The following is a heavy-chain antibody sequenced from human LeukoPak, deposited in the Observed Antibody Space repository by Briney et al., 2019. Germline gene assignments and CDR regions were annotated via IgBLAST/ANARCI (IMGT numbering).Heavy chain of an antibody. CDR2: IKEDGSEK. J-gene: IGHJ4*02. V-gene: IGHV3-7*01. CDR1: GFRFSDYW. CDR3: VRDNCTGTSCHHFDY. D-gene: IGHD2-2*01. Sequence: GGSLRLSCAASGFRFSDYWMSWVLQAPGKGLEWVANIKEDGSEKYYVDSVKGRFTISRDNAKNSLYLQMNSLRAEDTAVYYCVRDNCTGTSCHHFDYWGQGTLVTVSS.